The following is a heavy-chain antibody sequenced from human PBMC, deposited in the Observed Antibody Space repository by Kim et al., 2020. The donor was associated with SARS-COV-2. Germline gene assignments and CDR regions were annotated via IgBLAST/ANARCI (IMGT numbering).Heavy chain of an antibody. Sequence: PSFQGNVTISADKSSSTAYLQWSSLKASDTAMYYCARQEITIFGVDNLDYWGQGTLVTVSS. D-gene: IGHD3-3*01. CDR3: ARQEITIFGVDNLDY. V-gene: IGHV5-10-1*01. J-gene: IGHJ4*02.